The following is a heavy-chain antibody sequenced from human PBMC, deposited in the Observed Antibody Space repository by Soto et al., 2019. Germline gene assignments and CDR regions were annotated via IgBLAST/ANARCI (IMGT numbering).Heavy chain of an antibody. D-gene: IGHD3-22*01. J-gene: IGHJ4*02. Sequence: QVQPVQSGAEVKKPGSSVKVSCKASGGTFSSYAISWVRQAPGQGLEWMGGIIPIFGTANYAQKFQGRVTITADESASTAYMELSSMRSEDTAVYYCARREGYYYDSSGYSRFDYWGQGTLVTVSS. CDR3: ARREGYYYDSSGYSRFDY. CDR1: GGTFSSYA. CDR2: IIPIFGTA. V-gene: IGHV1-69*01.